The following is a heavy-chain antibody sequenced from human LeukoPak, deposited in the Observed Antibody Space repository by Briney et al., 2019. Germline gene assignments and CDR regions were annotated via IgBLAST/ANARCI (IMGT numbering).Heavy chain of an antibody. D-gene: IGHD3-22*01. J-gene: IGHJ4*02. CDR1: GFTFSSYA. V-gene: IGHV3-23*01. Sequence: QPGASLRLSCAASGFTFSSYAMSWVRQAPGKGLEWVSAISGSGGSTYYADSVKGRFTISRDNSKNTLYLQMNSLRAEDTAVYYCAKYPYYDSSGHYPYYFDYWGQGTLVTVSS. CDR3: AKYPYYDSSGHYPYYFDY. CDR2: ISGSGGST.